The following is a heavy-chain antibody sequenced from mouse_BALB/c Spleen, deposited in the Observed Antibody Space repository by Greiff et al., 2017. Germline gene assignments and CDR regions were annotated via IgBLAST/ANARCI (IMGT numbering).Heavy chain of an antibody. CDR2: ISYDGSN. J-gene: IGHJ3*01. CDR3: AREVYGSSYGWFAY. CDR1: GYSITSGYY. D-gene: IGHD1-1*01. Sequence: EVQLQQSGPGLVKPSQSLSLTCTVTGYSITSGYYWNWIRQFPGNKLEWMGYISYDGSNNYNPSLKNRISITRDTSKNQFFLKLNSVTTEDTATYYCAREVYGSSYGWFAYWGQGTLVTVSA. V-gene: IGHV3-6*02.